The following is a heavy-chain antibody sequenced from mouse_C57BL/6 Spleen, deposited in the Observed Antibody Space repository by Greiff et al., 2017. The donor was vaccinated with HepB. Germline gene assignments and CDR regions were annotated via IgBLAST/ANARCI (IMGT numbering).Heavy chain of an antibody. CDR1: GYTFTSYW. CDR3: ARYDSWFAY. J-gene: IGHJ3*01. D-gene: IGHD2-4*01. Sequence: QVQLQQSGAELVMPGASVKLSCKASGYTFTSYWMHWVKQRPGQGLEWIGEIDPSDSYTNYNQKFKGKSTLTVDKSSSTAYMQLSSLTSEDSAVYYCARYDSWFAYWGQGTLVTVSA. V-gene: IGHV1-69*01. CDR2: IDPSDSYT.